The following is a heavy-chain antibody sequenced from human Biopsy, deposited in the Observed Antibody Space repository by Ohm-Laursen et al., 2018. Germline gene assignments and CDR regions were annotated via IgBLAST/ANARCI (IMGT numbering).Heavy chain of an antibody. D-gene: IGHD3-22*01. CDR1: GGDINNYY. Sequence: SETLSLTCNVSGGDINNYYWSWIRRPAGKGLEWIGRIYPGGSTNYNPSLKSRVTMSVDTSKKQPSLRLRSVTAADTAMYYCASVVLGPTNDAFDLWGQGTMVVVSS. CDR3: ASVVLGPTNDAFDL. J-gene: IGHJ3*01. V-gene: IGHV4-4*07. CDR2: IYPGGST.